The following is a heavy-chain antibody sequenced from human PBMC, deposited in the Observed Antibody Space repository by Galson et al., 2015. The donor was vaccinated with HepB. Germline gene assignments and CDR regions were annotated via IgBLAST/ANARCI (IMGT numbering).Heavy chain of an antibody. CDR3: VTHNNWRNDF. J-gene: IGHJ4*02. CDR2: IHKDGSQT. CDR1: GFTFGSYG. V-gene: IGHV3-7*03. D-gene: IGHD1-20*01. Sequence: SLRLSCAASGFTFGSYGMSWVRQAPGKGLEWVAKIHKDGSQTRYADSVKGSFTISRDNAKNSLYLQMNSLRAEDTAVYYCVTHNNWRNDFWGQGTLVTVSS.